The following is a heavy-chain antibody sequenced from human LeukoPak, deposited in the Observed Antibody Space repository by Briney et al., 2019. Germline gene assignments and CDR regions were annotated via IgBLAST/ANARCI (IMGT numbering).Heavy chain of an antibody. D-gene: IGHD3-22*01. V-gene: IGHV3-7*01. Sequence: GGSLRLSCAASGITFSSYWMSWVRQAPGKGLEWVANIKQDGSEKYYVDSVKGRFTISRDNAKNSLYLQMNSLRAEDTAVYYCVRGDYYDSSGYYYYYYGMDVWGQGTTVTVSS. CDR3: VRGDYYDSSGYYYYYYGMDV. CDR2: IKQDGSEK. J-gene: IGHJ6*02. CDR1: GITFSSYW.